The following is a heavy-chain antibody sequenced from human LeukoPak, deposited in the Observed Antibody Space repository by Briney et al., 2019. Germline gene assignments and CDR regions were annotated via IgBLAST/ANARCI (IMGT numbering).Heavy chain of an antibody. Sequence: GGSLRLSCAASGFTFSSYSMNWVRQAPGKGLEWVSSISSSSSYIYYADSVKGRFTISRDNAKNSLYLQMNSLRAEATAVYYCARGYSSSWSIFDYWGQGTLVTVSS. CDR2: ISSSSSYI. CDR1: GFTFSSYS. V-gene: IGHV3-21*01. CDR3: ARGYSSSWSIFDY. J-gene: IGHJ4*02. D-gene: IGHD6-13*01.